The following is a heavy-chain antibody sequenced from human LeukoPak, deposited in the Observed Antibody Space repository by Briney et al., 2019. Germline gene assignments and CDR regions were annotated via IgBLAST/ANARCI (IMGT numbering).Heavy chain of an antibody. CDR3: ARTTNLDS. CDR1: GGSISSSGYY. Sequence: SETLSLTCTVSGGSISSSGYYWGWIRQPPGKGLEWIGYIYYSGSTNYNPSLKSRVTISVDTSKNQFSLRLSSVTAADTAVYYCARTTNLDSWGQGTLVTVSS. D-gene: IGHD1-26*01. CDR2: IYYSGST. V-gene: IGHV4-61*05. J-gene: IGHJ4*02.